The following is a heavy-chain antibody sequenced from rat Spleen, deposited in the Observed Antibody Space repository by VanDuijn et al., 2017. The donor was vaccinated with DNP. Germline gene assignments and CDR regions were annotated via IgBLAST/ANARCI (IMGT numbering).Heavy chain of an antibody. V-gene: IGHV2-77*01. J-gene: IGHJ2*01. CDR2: IWGDGNT. Sequence: QVQLKETGPGLVQPTQTLSLTCTVSGFSLTDYSVHWVRQPPGKGLEWMGIIWGDGNTNYNSAVKSRLSISRDTSKSQVFLKMNSLQTDDTAVYYCARAEYDGSFGYWGQGVMVTVSS. CDR3: ARAEYDGSFGY. CDR1: GFSLTDYS. D-gene: IGHD1-12*03.